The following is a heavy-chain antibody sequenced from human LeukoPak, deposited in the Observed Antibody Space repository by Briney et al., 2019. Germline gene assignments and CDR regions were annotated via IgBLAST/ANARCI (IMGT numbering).Heavy chain of an antibody. J-gene: IGHJ4*02. CDR2: IKSKTNGGTT. D-gene: IGHD4-17*01. CDR1: GFTFSNAW. CDR3: TTDGTWVTTVINFDY. V-gene: IGHV3-15*01. Sequence: GGSLRLSCAASGFTFSNAWMSWVRQAPGKGLEWVGRIKSKTNGGTTDYAAPVKGSFTISKDDSKNTLYLQMNSLKTEDTAGYYCTTDGTWVTTVINFDYWGQGTLVTVSS.